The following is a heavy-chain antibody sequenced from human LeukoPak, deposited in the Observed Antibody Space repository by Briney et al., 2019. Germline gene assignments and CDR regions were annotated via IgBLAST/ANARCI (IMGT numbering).Heavy chain of an antibody. V-gene: IGHV1-69*05. D-gene: IGHD6-19*01. Sequence: AASVKVSCKASGGTFSSYAISWVRQAPGQGLEWMGGIIPIFGTANYAQKFQGRVTITTDESTSTAYMELSSLRSEDTAVYYCARSWSSGWYATMRYWGQGTLVTVSS. CDR2: IIPIFGTA. J-gene: IGHJ4*02. CDR1: GGTFSSYA. CDR3: ARSWSSGWYATMRY.